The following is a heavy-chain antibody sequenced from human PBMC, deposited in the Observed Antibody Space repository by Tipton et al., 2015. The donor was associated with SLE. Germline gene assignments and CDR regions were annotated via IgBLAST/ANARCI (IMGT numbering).Heavy chain of an antibody. D-gene: IGHD2-21*01. Sequence: LRLSCTVSGGSISSGSYSWSWIRQPAGKGLEWIGHIYTSGSTNSNPTLNSRVTISVATSKNPFSLKPSSVTAADTAVYYCARAPHIAFAFDIWGQGTMVTVSS. J-gene: IGHJ3*02. CDR3: ARAPHIAFAFDI. CDR2: IYTSGST. CDR1: GGSISSGSYS. V-gene: IGHV4-61*09.